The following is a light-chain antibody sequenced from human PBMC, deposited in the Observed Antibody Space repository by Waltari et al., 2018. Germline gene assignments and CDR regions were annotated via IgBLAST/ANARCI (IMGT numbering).Light chain of an antibody. Sequence: DIQMTQSPSSLSASVGATVPITCRSSQGISSYLNWFQQKPGKAPKLLIYAATTLQSGVPSRFSGSVAGTEFTLTISSLQPEDFAAYYCLQHNSYPLTFGGGTKVEIK. CDR1: QGISSY. J-gene: IGKJ4*01. CDR3: LQHNSYPLT. CDR2: AAT. V-gene: IGKV1-17*01.